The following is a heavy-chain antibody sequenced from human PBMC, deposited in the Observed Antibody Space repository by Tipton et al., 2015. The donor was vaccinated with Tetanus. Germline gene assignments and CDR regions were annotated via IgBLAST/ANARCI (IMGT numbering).Heavy chain of an antibody. CDR1: GFTFSSYW. Sequence: GSLRLSCAASGFTFSSYWMSWVRQAPGKGLEWVANIKHDETEKYYVDSVRGRFNISRDNAKRSLYLQMDSLRAGDTAVYYCARERGTSGWGFGGQGTLVSVSS. CDR3: ARERGTSGWGF. D-gene: IGHD6-19*01. V-gene: IGHV3-7*01. J-gene: IGHJ4*02. CDR2: IKHDETEK.